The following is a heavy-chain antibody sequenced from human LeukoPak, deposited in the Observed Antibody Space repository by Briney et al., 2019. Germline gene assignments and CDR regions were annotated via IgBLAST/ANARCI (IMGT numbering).Heavy chain of an antibody. Sequence: GGSLRLSWAASGFTFSGFAMHWVRQASGKGLEWVGRIRSKANSYATAYAASVKGRFTISRDDSKNTAYLQMNSLKTEDTAVYYCTSDSGSYFYNYWGQGTLVTVSS. CDR3: TSDSGSYFYNY. CDR2: IRSKANSYAT. V-gene: IGHV3-73*01. CDR1: GFTFSGFA. D-gene: IGHD1-26*01. J-gene: IGHJ4*02.